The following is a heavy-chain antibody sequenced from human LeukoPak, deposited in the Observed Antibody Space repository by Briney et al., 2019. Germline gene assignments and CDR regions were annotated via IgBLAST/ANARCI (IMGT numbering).Heavy chain of an antibody. J-gene: IGHJ6*02. CDR2: ISAYNGNT. D-gene: IGHD6-19*01. Sequence: ASVKVSCKASGYTFTSYGISWVRQAPGQGLEWMGWISAYNGNTNYAPKLQGRVTMTTDTSTSTAYMELRSLRSDDTAVYYCARDEDSSGRYVVYYGMDVWGQGTTVTVSS. CDR1: GYTFTSYG. CDR3: ARDEDSSGRYVVYYGMDV. V-gene: IGHV1-18*01.